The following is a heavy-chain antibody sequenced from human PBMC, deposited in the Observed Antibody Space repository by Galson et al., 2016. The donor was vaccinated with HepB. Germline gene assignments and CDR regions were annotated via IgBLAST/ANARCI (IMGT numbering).Heavy chain of an antibody. V-gene: IGHV6-1*01. J-gene: IGHJ5*02. Sequence: CAISGDSVSTNNTAWNWIRHSPSRGLEWLGRTYYRSKWYNDYAVSVKRRITVTPDTSKNQFSLQLNSVTPEDTAVYYCARGRRAPYSRPSKPHLEWFLEGDWFDPWGQGTLVTVSS. CDR3: ARGRRAPYSRPSKPHLEWFLEGDWFDP. CDR2: TYYRSKWYN. CDR1: GDSVSTNNTA. D-gene: IGHD3-3*01.